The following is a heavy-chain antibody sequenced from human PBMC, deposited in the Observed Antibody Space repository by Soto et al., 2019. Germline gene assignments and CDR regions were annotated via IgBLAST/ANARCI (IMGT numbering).Heavy chain of an antibody. CDR2: ISYDGSNK. Sequence: QVQLVESGGGVVQPGRSLRLSCAASGFTFSSYGMHWVRQAPGKGLEWVAVISYDGSNKYYADSVKGRFTISRDNSKNTLYLQMNSLRAEDTAVYYCAKDGLTRYYDSSGYYFDYWGQGTLVTVSS. J-gene: IGHJ4*02. CDR3: AKDGLTRYYDSSGYYFDY. CDR1: GFTFSSYG. D-gene: IGHD3-22*01. V-gene: IGHV3-30*18.